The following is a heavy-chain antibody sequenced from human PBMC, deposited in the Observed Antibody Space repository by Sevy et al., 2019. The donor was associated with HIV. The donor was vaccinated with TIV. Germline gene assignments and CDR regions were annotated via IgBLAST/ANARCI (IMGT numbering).Heavy chain of an antibody. CDR3: AKDLKYSGSYSIYYYYGMDV. V-gene: IGHV3-30*18. J-gene: IGHJ6*02. D-gene: IGHD1-26*01. Sequence: GGSLRLSCAASGFTFSSYGMHWVRQAPGKGLEWVAVISYDGSNKYYADSMKGRFTISRDNSKNTLYLQMNSLRAEDTAVYYCAKDLKYSGSYSIYYYYGMDVWGQGTTVTVSS. CDR1: GFTFSSYG. CDR2: ISYDGSNK.